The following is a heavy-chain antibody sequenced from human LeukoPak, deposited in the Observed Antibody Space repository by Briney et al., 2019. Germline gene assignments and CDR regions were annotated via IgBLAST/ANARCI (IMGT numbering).Heavy chain of an antibody. CDR1: GGSISSGSYY. V-gene: IGHV4-61*02. CDR2: IYTSGST. D-gene: IGHD1-26*01. Sequence: PSETLSLTCTVSGGSISSGSYYWSWIRQPAGKGLEWIGRIYTSGSTNYNPSLKSRVTISVDTSKNQFSLKLSSVTAADTAVYYCARAGNSGSYYVDAFDIWGQGTMVTVSS. CDR3: ARAGNSGSYYVDAFDI. J-gene: IGHJ3*02.